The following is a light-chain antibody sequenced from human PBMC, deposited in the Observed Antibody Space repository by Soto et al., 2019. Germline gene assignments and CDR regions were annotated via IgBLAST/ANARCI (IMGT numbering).Light chain of an antibody. CDR2: AAS. J-gene: IGKJ4*01. CDR3: QQSYNTPLT. Sequence: SGSLGDRVTITCRTSQNIRTNLNWYQQKPGKAPNLLIYAASTLQSGVPSRFSGRGSGTDFTLTVSSLQPEDFATYYCQQSYNTPLTFGGGTKVEIK. V-gene: IGKV1-39*01. CDR1: QNIRTN.